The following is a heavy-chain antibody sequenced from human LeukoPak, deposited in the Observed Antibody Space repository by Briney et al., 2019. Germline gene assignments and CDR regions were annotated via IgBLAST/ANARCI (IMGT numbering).Heavy chain of an antibody. CDR3: ARMYSSSWYVNYFDY. CDR1: GGTFSSYA. D-gene: IGHD6-13*01. CDR2: IVPIFGTA. J-gene: IGHJ4*02. V-gene: IGHV1-69*01. Sequence: SVKVSCKASGGTFSSYAISWVRQAPGQGLEWMGGIVPIFGTANYAQKFQGRVTITADESTSTAYMELSSLRSEDTAVYYCARMYSSSWYVNYFDYWGQGTLVTVSS.